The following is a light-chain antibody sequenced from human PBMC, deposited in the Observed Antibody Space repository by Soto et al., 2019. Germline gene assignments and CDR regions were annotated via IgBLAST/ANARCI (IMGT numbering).Light chain of an antibody. CDR2: GAS. Sequence: NVLTQSPGTLSLPPGERATLSCRASQSVSSSYLAWYQQKPGQAPRLLIYGASIRATGFPARFSGSGSGTEFTLTFSSLQSEDFAVYYCQQYDVWPPFGQVTMV. CDR3: QQYDVWPP. V-gene: IGKV3-20*01. J-gene: IGKJ1*01. CDR1: QSVSSSY.